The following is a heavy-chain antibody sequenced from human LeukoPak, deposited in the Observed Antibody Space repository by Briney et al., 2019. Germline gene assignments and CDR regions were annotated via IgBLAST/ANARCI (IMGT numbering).Heavy chain of an antibody. CDR1: GGSISSGDYY. V-gene: IGHV4-30-4*01. Sequence: PSQTLSLTCTVSGGSISSGDYYWSWIRQPPGKGLEWIGYIHHSRSTYYYNPSLKSRVTMSVDTSKNQFSLKLSSVGAADTAVYYCVRDRSRPNPFFDSWGQGTLVTVSS. CDR3: VRDRSRPNPFFDS. J-gene: IGHJ4*02. CDR2: IHHSRSTY. D-gene: IGHD6-13*01.